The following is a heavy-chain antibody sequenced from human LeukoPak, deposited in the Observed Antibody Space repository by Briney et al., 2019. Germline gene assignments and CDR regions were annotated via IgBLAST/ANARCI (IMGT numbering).Heavy chain of an antibody. J-gene: IGHJ4*02. V-gene: IGHV4-38-2*02. CDR2: IYHSGST. D-gene: IGHD1-26*01. CDR1: GYSISSGYY. CDR3: ARLPFSGGSRWTFDY. Sequence: SETLSLTCTVSGYSISSGYYWGWIRQPPGKGLEWIGSIYHSGSTNYNPSLKSRVTISVDTSKNQFSLKLSSVTAADTAVYYCARLPFSGGSRWTFDYWGQGTLVTVSS.